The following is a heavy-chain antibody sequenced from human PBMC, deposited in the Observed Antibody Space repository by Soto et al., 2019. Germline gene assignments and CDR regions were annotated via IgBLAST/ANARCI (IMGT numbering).Heavy chain of an antibody. CDR1: GFSFYGYN. Sequence: ESGGGLVKPGGSLRLSCVGSGFSFYGYNMNWVRQSPGKGLEWVASISSDSYYIWNLDSVEGRFTISRDNGQNSMFLQMRXXXXXXXXXXXXXXXXXXXXXXXXXXXXXXLDVWGHGTTVSVS. CDR3: XXXXXXXXXXXXXXXXXXLDV. CDR2: ISSDSYYI. V-gene: IGHV3-21*01. J-gene: IGHJ6*02.